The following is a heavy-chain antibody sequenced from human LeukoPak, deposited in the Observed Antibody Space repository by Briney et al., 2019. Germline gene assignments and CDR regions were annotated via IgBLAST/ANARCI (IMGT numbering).Heavy chain of an antibody. J-gene: IGHJ6*02. Sequence: GGSLRLSCAASGFTFSSYSMNWVRQAPGKGLEWVSVIYSGGSTYYADSVKGRFTISRDNSKNTLYLQMNSLRAEDTAVYYCARERKRYYYGMDVWGQGTTVTVSS. CDR3: ARERKRYYYGMDV. CDR1: GFTFSSYS. V-gene: IGHV3-53*01. D-gene: IGHD6-25*01. CDR2: IYSGGST.